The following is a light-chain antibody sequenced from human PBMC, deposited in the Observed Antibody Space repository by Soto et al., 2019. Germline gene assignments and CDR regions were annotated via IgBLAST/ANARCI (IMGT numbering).Light chain of an antibody. CDR2: GGS. CDR1: QSVISTY. CDR3: QRYGTSMYT. V-gene: IGKV3-20*01. Sequence: EIGLTQSPGTLSLSPGERATLSCRASQSVISTYLAWYQQKPGQAPRLLIFGGSGRATGIPDRFSGSGSGTDFTLTISRLEPEDVAVYYCQRYGTSMYTFGQGTKLEIK. J-gene: IGKJ2*01.